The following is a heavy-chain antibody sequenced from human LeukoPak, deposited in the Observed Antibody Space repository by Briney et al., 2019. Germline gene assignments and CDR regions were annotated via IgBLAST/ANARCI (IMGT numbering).Heavy chain of an antibody. CDR1: GYTFTSYD. D-gene: IGHD3-9*01. J-gene: IGHJ5*02. V-gene: IGHV1-8*01. CDR3: ARGLTHYDILTGPANWFDP. CDR2: MNPNSGNT. Sequence: ASVKVSCKASGYTFTSYDINWVRQATGQGLEWMGWMNPNSGNTGYAQKFQGRVTMTRNTSISTAYMELSSLRSEDTAVYYCARGLTHYDILTGPANWFDPWGQGTLVTVSS.